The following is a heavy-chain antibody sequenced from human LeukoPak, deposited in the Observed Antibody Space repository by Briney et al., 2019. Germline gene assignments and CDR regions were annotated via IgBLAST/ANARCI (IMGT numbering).Heavy chain of an antibody. Sequence: GGSLRLSCAASGFTFSGNWMTWVRQAPGKGLEWVANIKQDGSENSYLDSVEGRFTISRDNAKNSLYLQMNSLRAEDTAVYYCARGRGMDVWGKGTTVTVSS. CDR3: ARGRGMDV. CDR2: IKQDGSEN. J-gene: IGHJ6*04. V-gene: IGHV3-7*01. CDR1: GFTFSGNW.